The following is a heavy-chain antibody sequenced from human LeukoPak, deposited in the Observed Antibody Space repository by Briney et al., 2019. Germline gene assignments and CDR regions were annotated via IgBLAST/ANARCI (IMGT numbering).Heavy chain of an antibody. D-gene: IGHD3-22*01. Sequence: GESLKISCKGSGYSFTSYWIGWVRQMPGKGLEWMGIIYPGDSDTRYSPSFQGQVTISADKSISTAYLQWSSLKASDTAMYYCARGARWYYDSSGYPYYFDYWGQGTLVTVSS. J-gene: IGHJ4*02. CDR1: GYSFTSYW. CDR3: ARGARWYYDSSGYPYYFDY. V-gene: IGHV5-51*01. CDR2: IYPGDSDT.